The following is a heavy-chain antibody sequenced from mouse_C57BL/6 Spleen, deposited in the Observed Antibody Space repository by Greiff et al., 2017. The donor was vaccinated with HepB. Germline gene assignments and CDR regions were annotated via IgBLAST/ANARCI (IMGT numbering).Heavy chain of an antibody. Sequence: ESGPGLVKPSQSLSLTCSVTGYSITSGYYWNWIRQFPGNKLEWMGYISYDGSNNYNPSLKNRISITRDTSKNQFFLKLNSVTTEDTATYYCASYEGIFFAYWGQGTLVTVSA. CDR2: ISYDGSN. CDR3: ASYEGIFFAY. J-gene: IGHJ3*01. V-gene: IGHV3-6*01. CDR1: GYSITSGYY. D-gene: IGHD2-3*01.